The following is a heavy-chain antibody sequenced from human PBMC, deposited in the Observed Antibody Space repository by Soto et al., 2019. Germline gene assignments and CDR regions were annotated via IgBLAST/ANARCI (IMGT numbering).Heavy chain of an antibody. CDR1: QFTFSIFA. CDR3: VKCGGLDY. V-gene: IGHV3-23*01. J-gene: IGHJ4*02. Sequence: DGKLLESGGGLVQPGGSLRLSCAASQFTFSIFAMTWVRQAPGKGLEWVSFISETGESLSYAESVKGRFTSSRDNSNNTLYMQTSSRRPADTAVYYCVKCGGLDYCGQGTLVTVSS. CDR2: ISETGESL.